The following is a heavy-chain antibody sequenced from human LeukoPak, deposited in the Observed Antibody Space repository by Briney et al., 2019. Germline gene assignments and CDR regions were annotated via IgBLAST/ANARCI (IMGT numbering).Heavy chain of an antibody. J-gene: IGHJ4*02. CDR1: GGSISSYY. V-gene: IGHV4-59*01. CDR2: IYYSGST. D-gene: IGHD4-11*01. CDR3: AREGVTKYYFDY. Sequence: PSETLSLTCTVSGGSISSYYWSWIRQPPGKGLEWIGYIYYSGSTDYNPSLKSRVTISVDTSKNQFSLKLSSVTAADTAVYYRAREGVTKYYFDYWGQGTLVTVSS.